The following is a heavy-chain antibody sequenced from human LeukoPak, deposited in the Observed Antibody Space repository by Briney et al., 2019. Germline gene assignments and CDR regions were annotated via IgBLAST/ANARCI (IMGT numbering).Heavy chain of an antibody. CDR1: GGSISSYY. V-gene: IGHV4-59*01. Sequence: SETLSLTCTVSGGSISSYYWSWIRQPPGKGLEWIGYIYYSGSTNYNPSLKSRVTISVDTSKNQFSLKLSSVTAADTAVYCCARGVRGAGLPGRFDYWGQGTLVTVSS. CDR3: ARGVRGAGLPGRFDY. D-gene: IGHD6-19*01. CDR2: IYYSGST. J-gene: IGHJ4*02.